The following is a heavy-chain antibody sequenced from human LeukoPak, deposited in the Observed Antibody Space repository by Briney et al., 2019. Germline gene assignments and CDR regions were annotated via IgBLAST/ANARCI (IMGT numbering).Heavy chain of an antibody. Sequence: GGSLRLSCAASGFTFSSYAMSWVRQAPGKGLEWVSAISGRGGSTYYADSVKGRFTISRDNSINTLYLQMNNLRAENTAVFYCAKTPYNDFWSASYQDSWGQGTWSPSPQ. CDR1: GFTFSSYA. V-gene: IGHV3-23*01. CDR2: ISGRGGST. CDR3: AKTPYNDFWSASYQDS. J-gene: IGHJ4*02. D-gene: IGHD3-3*01.